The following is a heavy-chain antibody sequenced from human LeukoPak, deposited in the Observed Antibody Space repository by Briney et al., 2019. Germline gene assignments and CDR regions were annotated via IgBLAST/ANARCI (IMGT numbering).Heavy chain of an antibody. V-gene: IGHV3-23*01. CDR3: AKDYFDSSGYYWDY. D-gene: IGHD3-22*01. Sequence: PGGSLRLSCAASGFTFSTYVMSWVRQAPGKGLEWVSAISGSGVSTYYADSVKGRFTISRDNSKNTVYLQMNSLRAEDTAVYYCAKDYFDSSGYYWDYWGQGTLVTVSS. J-gene: IGHJ4*02. CDR2: ISGSGVST. CDR1: GFTFSTYV.